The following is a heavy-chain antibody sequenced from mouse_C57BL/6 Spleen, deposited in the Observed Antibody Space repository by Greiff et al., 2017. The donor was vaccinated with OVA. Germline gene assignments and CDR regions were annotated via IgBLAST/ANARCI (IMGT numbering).Heavy chain of an antibody. Sequence: QVQLQQSGPELVKPGASVKISCKASGYAFSSSWMNWVKQRPGKGLEWIGRIYPGDGDTNYNGKFKGKATLTADKSSSTAYMQLSSPTSEDSAVYFCAGLYYDYDASFDYWGQGTTLTVSS. CDR3: AGLYYDYDASFDY. J-gene: IGHJ2*01. CDR1: GYAFSSSW. D-gene: IGHD2-4*01. CDR2: IYPGDGDT. V-gene: IGHV1-82*01.